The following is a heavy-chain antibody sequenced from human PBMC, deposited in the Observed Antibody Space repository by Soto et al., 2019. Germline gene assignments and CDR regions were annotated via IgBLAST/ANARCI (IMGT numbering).Heavy chain of an antibody. Sequence: PGGSLRLSCAASGFTFSSYSMNWVRQAPGKGLEWVSYISSSSSTIYYADSVKGRFTISRDNAKNSLYLQMNSLRDEDTAVYYWARDDGYGREGYYYYGMDVWGQGTTVTVSS. V-gene: IGHV3-48*02. J-gene: IGHJ6*02. D-gene: IGHD5-12*01. CDR2: ISSSSSTI. CDR1: GFTFSSYS. CDR3: ARDDGYGREGYYYYGMDV.